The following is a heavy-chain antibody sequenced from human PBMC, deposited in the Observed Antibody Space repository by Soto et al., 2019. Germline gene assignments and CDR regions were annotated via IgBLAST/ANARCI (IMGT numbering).Heavy chain of an antibody. Sequence: TSETLSLTCAVSGGSISSSNWWSWVRQPPGKGLEWIGEIYHSGSTNYNPSLKSRVTISVDKSKNQFSLRLRSVTTADTAVYYCARGQFNILTGYYIDFWGQGTLVTVSS. J-gene: IGHJ4*02. CDR1: GGSISSSNW. D-gene: IGHD3-9*01. CDR3: ARGQFNILTGYYIDF. CDR2: IYHSGST. V-gene: IGHV4-4*02.